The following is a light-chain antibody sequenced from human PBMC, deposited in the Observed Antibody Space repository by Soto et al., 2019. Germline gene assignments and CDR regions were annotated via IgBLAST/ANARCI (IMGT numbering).Light chain of an antibody. V-gene: IGKV3-15*01. J-gene: IGKJ1*01. CDR1: QSVSRN. CDR2: GAS. CDR3: EQYSGSPRT. Sequence: EIVMTQSPASLSVSPGERATLSCRASQSVSRNLAWYQQKPGQAPRLVIYGASTRATGIPARFSGSGSGTDFTLTMSSLQSEDFAYYYCEQYSGSPRTFGQGTKVDIK.